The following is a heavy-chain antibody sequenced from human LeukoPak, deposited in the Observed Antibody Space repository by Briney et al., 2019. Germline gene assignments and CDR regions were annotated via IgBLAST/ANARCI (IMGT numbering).Heavy chain of an antibody. CDR1: GFPFSNYA. CDR3: AKGLGTSGYHDY. CDR2: ISDSGDRT. Sequence: PGGYLRLSCAASGFPFSNYAMTWVRQAQGKGLERGSGISDSGDRTYYADSVKGRFTISRDNSKNMLYLQMNSLRVEDTALYYCAKGLGTSGYHDYWGQGTLVTVSS. V-gene: IGHV3-23*01. J-gene: IGHJ4*02. D-gene: IGHD3-22*01.